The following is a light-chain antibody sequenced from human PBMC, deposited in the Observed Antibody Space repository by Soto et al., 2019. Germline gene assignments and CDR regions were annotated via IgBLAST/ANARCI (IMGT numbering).Light chain of an antibody. CDR1: SSDVGSYDV. CDR2: EVA. Sequence: QSALTQPASVSGSPGQSITISCTGTSSDVGSYDVVSWYQQHPGKAPQLIIYEVAQRPSGVSDRFSGSKSGSTASLTISGLQAEDEAHYFCCSYAGSTTFWVFGGGTKLTGL. V-gene: IGLV2-23*02. CDR3: CSYAGSTTFWV. J-gene: IGLJ3*02.